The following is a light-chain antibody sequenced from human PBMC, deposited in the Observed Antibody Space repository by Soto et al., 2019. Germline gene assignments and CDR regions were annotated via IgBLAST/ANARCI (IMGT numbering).Light chain of an antibody. CDR1: SSNIGAGYD. CDR2: GNS. Sequence: QSVLTQPPSVSGAPGQRVTISCTGSSSNIGAGYDVHWYQQLPGTAPKLLIYGNSNRPSGVPDRFSGSKSATSASLAITGLQAEDEADYYCQSYDSSLSGSYVVFGGGTKVTVL. CDR3: QSYDSSLSGSYVV. J-gene: IGLJ2*01. V-gene: IGLV1-40*01.